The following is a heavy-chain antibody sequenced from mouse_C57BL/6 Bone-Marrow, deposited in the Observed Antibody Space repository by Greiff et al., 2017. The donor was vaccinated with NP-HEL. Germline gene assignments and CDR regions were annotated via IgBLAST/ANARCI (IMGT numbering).Heavy chain of an antibody. CDR1: GFNIKDDY. V-gene: IGHV14-4*01. CDR3: TTLSNVFAY. Sequence: VQLQQSGAELVRPGASVKLSCTASGFNIKDDYMHWVKQRPEQGLEWIGWIDPENGDTEYASKFQGKATITADTSSNTAYLQLSSLTSEDSAVYYCTTLSNVFAYWGQGTLVTVSA. J-gene: IGHJ3*01. D-gene: IGHD2-5*01. CDR2: IDPENGDT.